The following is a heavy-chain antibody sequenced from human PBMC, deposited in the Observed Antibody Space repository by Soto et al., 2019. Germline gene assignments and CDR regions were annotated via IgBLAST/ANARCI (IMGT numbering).Heavy chain of an antibody. J-gene: IGHJ5*02. D-gene: IGHD3-10*01. CDR1: GDSISGSYW. CDR2: VSQSGNT. V-gene: IGHV4-4*02. CDR3: AREVPGLREVNRNWFDP. Sequence: SETLSLTCTVSGDSISGSYWWSWVRQPPGKGLEWIGEVSQSGNTNYNPSLMSRLTISVDKSKDQFSLRLTYVTAADTGIYYCAREVPGLREVNRNWFDPWGQGTLVTVSS.